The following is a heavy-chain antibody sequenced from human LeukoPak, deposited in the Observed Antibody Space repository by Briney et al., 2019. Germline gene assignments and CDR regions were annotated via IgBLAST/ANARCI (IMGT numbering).Heavy chain of an antibody. J-gene: IGHJ3*02. V-gene: IGHV1-46*01. Sequence: ASVKVSCKASGYTFTNNFMHWVRQAPGQGLEWIGIINPSGDNTWYAQKFQGRVTMTRDMATSTAYMELRSLRSDDTAVYYCASGSYFLDAFDIWGQGTMVTVSS. CDR2: INPSGDNT. CDR1: GYTFTNNF. CDR3: ASGSYFLDAFDI. D-gene: IGHD1-26*01.